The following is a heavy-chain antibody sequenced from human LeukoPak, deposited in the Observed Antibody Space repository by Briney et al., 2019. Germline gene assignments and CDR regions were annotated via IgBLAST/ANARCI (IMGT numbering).Heavy chain of an antibody. J-gene: IGHJ6*02. CDR3: ARDLVQTTLSYYYYYGMDV. V-gene: IGHV1-46*01. Sequence: APVKVSCKASGYTFTSYYMHWVRQAPGQGLEWMGIINPSGGSTSYAQKFQGRVTMTRDTSTSTVYMELSSLRSEDTAVYYCARDLVQTTLSYYYYYGMDVWGQGTTVTVSS. CDR2: INPSGGST. CDR1: GYTFTSYY. D-gene: IGHD1-1*01.